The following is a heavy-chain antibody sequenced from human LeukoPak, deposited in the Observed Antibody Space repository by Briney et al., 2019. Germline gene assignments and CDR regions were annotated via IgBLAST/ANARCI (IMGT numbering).Heavy chain of an antibody. CDR2: FYPGDSDT. Sequence: PGESLKISCKGSGYSFTSYWIGWVRQMPGKGLEWMGFFYPGDSDTTYSPSFQGQVTVLADKSISTAYLQWSSLKASDSAMYYCASRVTGDDAFDIWGQGTMVTVSS. D-gene: IGHD2-21*02. J-gene: IGHJ3*02. V-gene: IGHV5-51*01. CDR3: ASRVTGDDAFDI. CDR1: GYSFTSYW.